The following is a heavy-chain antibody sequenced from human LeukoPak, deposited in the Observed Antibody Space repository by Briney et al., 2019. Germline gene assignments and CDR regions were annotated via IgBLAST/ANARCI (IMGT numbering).Heavy chain of an antibody. V-gene: IGHV3-7*03. CDR3: VRGGYGPDY. Sequence: GGSLRLSCAAAGFTFSTYWTSWARQAPGKGRGWVANIKQDGSVKNYVDSVTGRFTISRDNAKNSLYLQMNSLRADDTAMYYCVRGGYGPDYWGQGTLVTVSS. J-gene: IGHJ4*02. CDR2: IKQDGSVK. CDR1: GFTFSTYW. D-gene: IGHD5-12*01.